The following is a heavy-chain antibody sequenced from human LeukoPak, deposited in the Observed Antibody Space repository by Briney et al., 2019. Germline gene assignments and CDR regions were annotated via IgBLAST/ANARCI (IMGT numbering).Heavy chain of an antibody. D-gene: IGHD2-21*02. J-gene: IGHJ4*02. CDR2: ISSSGSII. CDR3: AKASVAGKHIVVVTALVSFDY. V-gene: IGHV3-11*01. Sequence: PGGSLRLSCAASGFTFSDYYMNWIRQAPGKGLEWVSSISSSGSIIYNAESVKGRFTISRDNSKNTLYLQMNSLRAEDTAVYYCAKASVAGKHIVVVTALVSFDYWGQGTLVTVSS. CDR1: GFTFSDYY.